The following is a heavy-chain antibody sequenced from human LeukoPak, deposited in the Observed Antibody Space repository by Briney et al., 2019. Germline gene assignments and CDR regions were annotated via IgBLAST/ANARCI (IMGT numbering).Heavy chain of an antibody. J-gene: IGHJ3*02. Sequence: GGPLRLPCTASGFTYNTYSMHWPPQAPGKALERLPYISSSSSLIYQAYSVMGRSTISRDNAKNSLYLQMNSLRDEDTAVYYCARGTWGCDRTFDIWGQGTMVTVSS. CDR3: ARGTWGCDRTFDI. D-gene: IGHD7-27*01. CDR2: ISSSSSLI. V-gene: IGHV3-48*02. CDR1: GFTYNTYS.